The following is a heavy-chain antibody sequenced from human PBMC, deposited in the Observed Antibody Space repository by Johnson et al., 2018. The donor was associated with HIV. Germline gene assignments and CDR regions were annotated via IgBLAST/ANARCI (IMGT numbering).Heavy chain of an antibody. CDR3: ANSYSSSSGNNDYAFDI. CDR2: ISSNGGST. CDR1: GFTFSSYA. J-gene: IGHJ3*02. V-gene: IGHV3-64*01. Sequence: VQLVESGGGLVQPGGSLRLSCAASGFTFSSYAMHWVRQAPGKGLEYVSAISSNGGSTYYANCVKGRFTISRDNSKNTLYLQMNSLRAEETAVYYCANSYSSSSGNNDYAFDIWGQGTMVTVSS. D-gene: IGHD6-6*01.